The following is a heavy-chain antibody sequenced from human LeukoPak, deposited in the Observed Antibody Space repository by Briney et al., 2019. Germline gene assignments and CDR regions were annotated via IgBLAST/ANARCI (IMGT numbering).Heavy chain of an antibody. V-gene: IGHV6-1*01. CDR1: GDSVSSNSVA. CDR2: TYYESKWYN. CDR3: ARWGHSSHVFDV. D-gene: IGHD3-16*01. Sequence: SQTLPLTCAISGDSVSSNSVAWNWIRQSPSRGLEWLGRTYYESKWYNDYAVSVERRITINPDTSKNQFSLQLNSMTPEDTAVYYCARWGHSSHVFDVWGQGTVVTVSS. J-gene: IGHJ3*01.